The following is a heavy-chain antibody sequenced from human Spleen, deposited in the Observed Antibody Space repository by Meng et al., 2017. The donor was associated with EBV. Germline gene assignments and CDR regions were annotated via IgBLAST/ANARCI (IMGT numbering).Heavy chain of an antibody. J-gene: IGHJ4*02. V-gene: IGHV7-4-1*02. CDR2: INTNTGHP. Sequence: QVQLVQSGPELKKPGATMKVSGKASGYRFTNYAMTWVRQAPGQGLEWMGWINTNTGHPTYAQDFTGRFVFSLDTSVRTAYLQISNLKAEDTAVYYCARDSTENLDYWGQGTLVTVSS. CDR3: ARDSTENLDY. D-gene: IGHD4-17*01. CDR1: GYRFTNYA.